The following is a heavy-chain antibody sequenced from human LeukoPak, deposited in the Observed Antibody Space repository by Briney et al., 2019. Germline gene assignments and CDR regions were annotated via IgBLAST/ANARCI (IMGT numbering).Heavy chain of an antibody. J-gene: IGHJ6*03. D-gene: IGHD2-15*01. V-gene: IGHV1-69*13. CDR2: IIPIFGTA. Sequence: ASVKVSCKASGGTFSSYAISWVRQAPGQGLEWMGGIIPIFGTANYAQKFQGRVTITADESTSTAYMELSSLRSEDTAVYYCARAPWGGSYHYYYYYMDVWGKGTTVTISS. CDR1: GGTFSSYA. CDR3: ARAPWGGSYHYYYYYMDV.